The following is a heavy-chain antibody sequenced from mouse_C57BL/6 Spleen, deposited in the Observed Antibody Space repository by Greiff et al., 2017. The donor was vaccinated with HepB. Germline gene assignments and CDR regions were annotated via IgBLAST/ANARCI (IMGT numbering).Heavy chain of an antibody. J-gene: IGHJ2*01. CDR2: ISYDGSN. D-gene: IGHD1-1*01. Sequence: DVKLQESGPGLVKPSQSLSLTCSVTGYSITSGYYWNWIRQFPGNKLEWMGYISYDGSNNYNPSLKNRISITRDTSKNQFFLKLNSVTTEDTATYYCARDDTTEDFDYWGQGTTLTVSS. CDR3: ARDDTTEDFDY. CDR1: GYSITSGYY. V-gene: IGHV3-6*01.